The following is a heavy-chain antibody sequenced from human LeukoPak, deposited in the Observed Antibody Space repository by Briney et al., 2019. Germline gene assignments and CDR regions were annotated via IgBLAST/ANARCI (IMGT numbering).Heavy chain of an antibody. CDR2: ISGSGGST. Sequence: QPGGSLRLSCAASGFTSSSYAMSWVRQAPGKGLEWVSAISGSGGSTYYADSVKGRFTISRDNSKNTLYLQMNSMRAEDTAVYYCAKDQGEEYYDFWSGPFQHWGQGTLVTVSS. CDR3: AKDQGEEYYDFWSGPFQH. D-gene: IGHD3-3*01. J-gene: IGHJ1*01. V-gene: IGHV3-23*01. CDR1: GFTSSSYA.